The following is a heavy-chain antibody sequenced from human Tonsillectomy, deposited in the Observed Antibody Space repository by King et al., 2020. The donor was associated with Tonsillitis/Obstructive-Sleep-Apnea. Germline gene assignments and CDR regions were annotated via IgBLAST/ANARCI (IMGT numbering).Heavy chain of an antibody. J-gene: IGHJ4*02. CDR2: LWYDGSNK. D-gene: IGHD3-22*01. CDR3: ARGLGYYTNYFDY. V-gene: IGHV3-33*01. CDR1: GFNFSSYG. Sequence: VQLVESGGGVVQPGRSLRLSCAASGFNFSSYGMHWVRQAPGKGLEWVAVLWYDGSNKYYVDSVKGRITISRDNSKNTLYLQMNSLRAEDTAVYYCARGLGYYTNYFDYWGQGTLVTVSS.